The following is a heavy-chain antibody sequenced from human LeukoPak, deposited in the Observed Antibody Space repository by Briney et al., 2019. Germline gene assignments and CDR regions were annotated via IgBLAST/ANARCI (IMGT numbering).Heavy chain of an antibody. Sequence: SETLSLTCTVSGGSISSYYWSWIRQPPGKGLEWIGYIYYSGSTNYNPSLKSRVTISVDTSKNQFSLKLSSVTAADTAVYYCARGRGSSGYYPRIFDYWGQGTLVTVSS. CDR3: ARGRGSSGYYPRIFDY. J-gene: IGHJ4*02. V-gene: IGHV4-59*01. CDR2: IYYSGST. D-gene: IGHD3-22*01. CDR1: GGSISSYY.